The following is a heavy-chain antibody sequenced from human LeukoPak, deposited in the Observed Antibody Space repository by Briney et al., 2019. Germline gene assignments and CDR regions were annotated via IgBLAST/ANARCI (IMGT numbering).Heavy chain of an antibody. V-gene: IGHV1-2*02. CDR1: GYTFTGYY. CDR2: INPNSGGT. CDR3: ARDRRITMAYFDP. Sequence: GASVKVSCKASGYTFTGYYMHWVRQAPGQGLEWMGWINPNSGGTNYAQKFQGRVTMTRDTSISTAYMELSRPRSDDTAVYYCARDRRITMAYFDPWGQGTLVTVSS. D-gene: IGHD3-10*01. J-gene: IGHJ5*02.